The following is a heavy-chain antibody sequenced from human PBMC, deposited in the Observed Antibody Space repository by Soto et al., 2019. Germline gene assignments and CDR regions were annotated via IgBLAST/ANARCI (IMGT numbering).Heavy chain of an antibody. CDR2: IKQDGSEK. CDR1: GFTFSSYW. CDR3: ERGAQAHEHYYYGMDV. Sequence: PGGSLRLSCAASGFTFSSYWMSWVRQAPGKGLEWVANIKQDGSEKYYVDSVKGRFTISRDNAKNSLYLQMNSLRAEDTAVYYCERGAQAHEHYYYGMDVWGQGTTVTVSS. J-gene: IGHJ6*02. V-gene: IGHV3-7*01.